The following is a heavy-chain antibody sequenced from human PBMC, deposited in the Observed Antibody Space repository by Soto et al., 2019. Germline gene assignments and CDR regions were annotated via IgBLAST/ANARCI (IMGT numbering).Heavy chain of an antibody. V-gene: IGHV3-30-3*01. CDR2: ISYDGSNK. CDR1: GFTFSSYA. CDR3: ARVKSGVYDFWSGYFANLHYYYYYGMDV. Sequence: GGSLRLSCAASGFTFSSYAMHWVRQAPGKGLEWVAVISYDGSNKYYADSVKGRFTISRDNSKNTLYLQMNSLRAEDTAVYYCARVKSGVYDFWSGYFANLHYYYYYGMDVWGQGTTVTVSS. J-gene: IGHJ6*02. D-gene: IGHD3-3*01.